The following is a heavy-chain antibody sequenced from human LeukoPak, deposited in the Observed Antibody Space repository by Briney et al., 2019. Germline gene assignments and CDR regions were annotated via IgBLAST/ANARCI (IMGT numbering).Heavy chain of an antibody. J-gene: IGHJ4*02. CDR1: GSTFSSYG. V-gene: IGHV3-30*03. Sequence: GGSLRLSCAASGSTFSSYGMHWVRQDPGKGLEWVAIISYDGSNKYYGDSVKGRFTISRDNSKNTLFLQMNSLRAEDTAVYYCARGRYTVTVTEFDYWGQGTLVTVSS. CDR3: ARGRYTVTVTEFDY. D-gene: IGHD4-11*01. CDR2: ISYDGSNK.